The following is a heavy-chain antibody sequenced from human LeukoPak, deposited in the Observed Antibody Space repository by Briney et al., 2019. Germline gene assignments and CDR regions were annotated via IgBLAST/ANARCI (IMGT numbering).Heavy chain of an antibody. CDR1: GFTFSNAW. Sequence: PGGSLRLSCAASGFTFSNAWMNRVRQAPGKGLEWVGRINSKTDGGTTDYVAPVKGRFTISRDDSQNTLYLQMNSLKTEDTAVYYCTAREFHYWGQGTLVTVSS. CDR3: TAREFHY. J-gene: IGHJ4*02. CDR2: INSKTDGGTT. D-gene: IGHD1-26*01. V-gene: IGHV3-15*07.